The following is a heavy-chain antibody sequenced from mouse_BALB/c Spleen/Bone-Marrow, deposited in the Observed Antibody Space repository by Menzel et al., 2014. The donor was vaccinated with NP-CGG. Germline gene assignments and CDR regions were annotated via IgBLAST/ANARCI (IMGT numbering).Heavy chain of an antibody. CDR3: ARQILRGFGY. V-gene: IGHV5-12-1*01. CDR2: ISSGGGST. D-gene: IGHD1-1*01. J-gene: IGHJ3*02. Sequence: EVKVVESGGGLVKPGGSLKLSCAASGFAFSSYDMSWVRQTPEKRLEWGAYISSGGGSTYYADTVKGRFTISRDNAKNTLYLQMSSLKSEDTAMYYCARQILRGFGYWGQGTPVTVSA. CDR1: GFAFSSYD.